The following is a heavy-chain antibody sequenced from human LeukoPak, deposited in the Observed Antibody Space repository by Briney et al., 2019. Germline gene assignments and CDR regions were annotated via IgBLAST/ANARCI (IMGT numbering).Heavy chain of an antibody. Sequence: PGGSLRLSCEGSGFTFSSFAMSWVRQTPGKGLEWVALISYDGSNKVYADSVKGRFTISRDNSKNTLSLQMNSLRAEDTALYYCAKDLGGTGSYFNYWGQGTLVTVSS. J-gene: IGHJ4*02. V-gene: IGHV3-30*18. CDR1: GFTFSSFA. CDR2: ISYDGSNK. D-gene: IGHD7-27*01. CDR3: AKDLGGTGSYFNY.